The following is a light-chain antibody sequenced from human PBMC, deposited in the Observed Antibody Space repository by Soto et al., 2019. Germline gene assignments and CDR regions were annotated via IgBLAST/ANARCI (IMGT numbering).Light chain of an antibody. CDR3: QQYNNWWT. Sequence: EIVMTQSPVTLSVSPGERATLSCRASQSVRSSLAWYQQKPGQAPRLLIYAASTRATGIPARFSGSGSGTEFTLTISSLQSEDFAVYYCQQYNNWWTFGQGTKVEIK. V-gene: IGKV3-15*01. CDR2: AAS. J-gene: IGKJ1*01. CDR1: QSVRSS.